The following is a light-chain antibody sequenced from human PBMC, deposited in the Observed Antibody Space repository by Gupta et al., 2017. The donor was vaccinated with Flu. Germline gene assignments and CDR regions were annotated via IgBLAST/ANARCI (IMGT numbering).Light chain of an antibody. J-gene: IGLJ2*01. V-gene: IGLV1-51*02. CDR1: SSNIGNNY. CDR3: VTGHDTRGDA. CDR2: ENN. Sequence: QSVLTQPPSVSAAPGQKVTISCSASSSNIGNNYVSWYQQLPGTAPKLLIYENNKRPAGIPDRFSGSKSGTSATLGITGLQSGDEADYYCVTGHDTRGDAFGGGTKLTVL.